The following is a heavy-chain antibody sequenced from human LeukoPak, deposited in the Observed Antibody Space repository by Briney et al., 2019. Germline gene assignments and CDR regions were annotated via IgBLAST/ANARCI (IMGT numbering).Heavy chain of an antibody. D-gene: IGHD3-22*01. V-gene: IGHV4-59*01. CDR3: AGQDSSGYPFDY. J-gene: IGHJ4*02. Sequence: SETPSLTCTVSGGSISSYYWSWIRQPPGKGLEWIGYTYYSGSTNYNPSLKSRVTISVDTSKNQFSLKLSSVTAADTAVYYCAGQDSSGYPFDYWGQGTLVTVSS. CDR2: TYYSGST. CDR1: GGSISSYY.